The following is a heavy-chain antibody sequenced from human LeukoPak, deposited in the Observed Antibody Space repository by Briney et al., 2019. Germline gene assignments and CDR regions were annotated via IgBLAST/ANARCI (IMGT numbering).Heavy chain of an antibody. CDR1: GFTFSTYA. CDR2: ISYDGSNK. Sequence: GGSLRLSCAVSGFTFSTYAMSWVRQAPGKGLEWVAVISYDGSNKYYADSVKGRFTISRDNSKNTLYLQMNSLRAEDTAVYYCARGGSGWDPQTRWYYYGMDVWGQGTTVTVSS. V-gene: IGHV3-30-3*01. J-gene: IGHJ6*02. D-gene: IGHD6-19*01. CDR3: ARGGSGWDPQTRWYYYGMDV.